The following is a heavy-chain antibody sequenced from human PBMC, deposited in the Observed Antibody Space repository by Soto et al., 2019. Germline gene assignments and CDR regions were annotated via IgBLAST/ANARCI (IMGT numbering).Heavy chain of an antibody. J-gene: IGHJ6*04. D-gene: IGHD6-6*01. Sequence: GGSLRLSCAASGSTFSNFAMTWVRQAPGKGLEWVSTISTSGDGTYYADSVKGRFTISRDNSKNTLYLQMDSLRAEDTAVYYCAKDRPSSSSSKMDVWGEGTTVTVSS. CDR1: GSTFSNFA. CDR3: AKDRPSSSSSKMDV. V-gene: IGHV3-23*01. CDR2: ISTSGDGT.